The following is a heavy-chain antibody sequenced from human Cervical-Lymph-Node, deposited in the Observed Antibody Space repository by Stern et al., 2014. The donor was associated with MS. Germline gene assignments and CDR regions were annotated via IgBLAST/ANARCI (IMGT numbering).Heavy chain of an antibody. CDR2: VYPGDSAT. D-gene: IGHD4-17*01. CDR3: ARDYGDYAFDY. J-gene: IGHJ4*02. V-gene: IGHV5-51*01. Sequence: VQLVQSGAEVKKPGESLKISCKGSGYSFTAHWIAWVRQMPGKGLEWSGTVYPGDSATRYSPPFQGQVTISADRAISTAYLQWSSLKASDTAMYYCARDYGDYAFDYWGQGTLVTVSS. CDR1: GYSFTAHW.